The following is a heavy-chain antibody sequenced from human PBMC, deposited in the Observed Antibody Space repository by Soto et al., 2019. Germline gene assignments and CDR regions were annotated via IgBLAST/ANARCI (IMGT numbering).Heavy chain of an antibody. CDR2: IWYDGSNK. CDR3: ARGTGRYYYMDV. J-gene: IGHJ6*03. V-gene: IGHV3-33*01. CDR1: GFTFSSYG. Sequence: GGSLRLSCAASGFTFSSYGMHWVRQAPGKGLEWVAVIWYDGSNKYYADSVKGRFTISRDNSKNTLYLQVNSLRAEDTAVYYCARGTGRYYYMDVWGKGTTVTVSS.